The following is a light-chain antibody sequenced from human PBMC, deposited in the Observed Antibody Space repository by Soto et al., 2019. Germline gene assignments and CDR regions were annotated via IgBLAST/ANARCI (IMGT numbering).Light chain of an antibody. CDR1: QAIRND. V-gene: IGKV1-6*01. CDR3: LQDYNYPYT. Sequence: AIEMTQSPSSLSASVGDRVTITCRASQAIRNDLAWYQQKPGEAPKVLIHTASRSDTGVPSRFSGSGSGTDFTLTISSLQPEDSAMYYCLQDYNYPYTFGQGTKLEIK. J-gene: IGKJ2*01. CDR2: TAS.